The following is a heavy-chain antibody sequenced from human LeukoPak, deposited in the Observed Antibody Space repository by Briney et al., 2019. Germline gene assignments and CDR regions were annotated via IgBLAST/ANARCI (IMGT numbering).Heavy chain of an antibody. D-gene: IGHD3-3*01. CDR3: STDSSSPREWPDY. V-gene: IGHV3-15*01. J-gene: IGHJ4*02. CDR1: GFTFSDAL. Sequence: GGSLRLSCAASGFTFSDALMSWVRQAPGKGLEWVGYIKSKTDGGTADYAAPVKGRFTISRDDSKNTLYLQMSSLKTEDTAVYYCSTDSSSPREWPDYWGQGTLVTVSS. CDR2: IKSKTDGGTA.